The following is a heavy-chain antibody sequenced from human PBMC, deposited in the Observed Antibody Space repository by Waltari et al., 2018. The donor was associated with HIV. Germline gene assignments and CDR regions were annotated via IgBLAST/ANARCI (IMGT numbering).Heavy chain of an antibody. V-gene: IGHV4-59*01. CDR2: IYYSGST. D-gene: IGHD1-26*01. CDR3: ARVRSGSYSSAYWYFDL. Sequence: QVQLQESGPGLVKPSETLSLTCTVSGGSISSYYWSWIRQPPGKGLEWIGYIYYSGSTNYNPSLKSRVTRSVDTSKNQFSLKLSSVTAADTAVYYCARVRSGSYSSAYWYFDLRGRGTLVTVSS. CDR1: GGSISSYY. J-gene: IGHJ2*01.